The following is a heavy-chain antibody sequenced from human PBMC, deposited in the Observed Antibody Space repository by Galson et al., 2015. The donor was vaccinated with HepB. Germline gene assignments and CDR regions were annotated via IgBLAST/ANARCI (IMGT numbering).Heavy chain of an antibody. D-gene: IGHD3-9*01. J-gene: IGHJ2*01. V-gene: IGHV3-30*04. CDR3: ARCRKLRYFDWLLQDDWYFDL. CDR1: AFTFNAYA. CDR2: ISFDGSNK. Sequence: SLRLSCAASAFTFNAYAMHWVRQAPGKGLEWVTAISFDGSNKYYADSVKGRFTISRDNFKNTLYLQMNSLGAEGTAVYYWARCRKLRYFDWLLQDDWYFDLWGRCTLVTVSS.